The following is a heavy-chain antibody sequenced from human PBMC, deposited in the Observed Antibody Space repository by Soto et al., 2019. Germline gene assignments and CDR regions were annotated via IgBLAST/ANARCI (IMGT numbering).Heavy chain of an antibody. D-gene: IGHD6-19*01. CDR3: ALAGYNSGWYYFDY. V-gene: IGHV5-51*01. CDR2: IYPGDSDT. J-gene: IGHJ4*02. Sequence: PGESLKISCKGSGYRFTSYWIGWVRQMPGKDLEWMGFIYPGDSDTTYSPSFQGQVTISADKTLTTAYLQWISLKASDSAMYYCALAGYNSGWYYFDYWGQGTPVTAPQ. CDR1: GYRFTSYW.